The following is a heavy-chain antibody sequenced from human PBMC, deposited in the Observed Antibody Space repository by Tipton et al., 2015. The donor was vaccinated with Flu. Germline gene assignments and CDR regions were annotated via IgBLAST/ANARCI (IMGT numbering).Heavy chain of an antibody. D-gene: IGHD3-9*01. CDR3: AKEGSYNILTYYYNKGVDP. V-gene: IGHV4-39*07. CDR2: IYYSGTT. J-gene: IGHJ5*02. CDR1: GGSISSYTYY. Sequence: TLSLTCTVSGGSISSYTYYWGWFRQSPGTGLEWIGSIYYSGTTYYNPSLKSRVTMSIDTSKNQFSLKVTSVTAADTAVYYCAKEGSYNILTYYYNKGVDPWGQGTLVIVSS.